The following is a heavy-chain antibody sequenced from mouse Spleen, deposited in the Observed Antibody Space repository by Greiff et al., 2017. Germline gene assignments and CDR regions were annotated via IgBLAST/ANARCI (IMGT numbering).Heavy chain of an antibody. V-gene: IGHV3-6*01. Sequence: EVQVVESGPGLVKPSQSLSLTCSVTGYSITSGYYWNWIRQFPGNKLEWMGYISYDGSNNYNPSLKNRISITRDTSKNQFFLKLNSVTTEDTATYYCARAERRGDYWGQGTSVTVSS. CDR2: ISYDGSN. J-gene: IGHJ4*01. CDR3: ARAERRGDY. CDR1: GYSITSGYY.